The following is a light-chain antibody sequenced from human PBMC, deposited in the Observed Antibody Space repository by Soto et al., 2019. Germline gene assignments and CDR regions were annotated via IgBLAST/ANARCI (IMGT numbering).Light chain of an antibody. CDR1: RSLVYSDGNTS. CDR3: MQRREFPIT. V-gene: IGKV2-30*01. CDR2: EVS. J-gene: IGKJ5*01. Sequence: DVVMTQSPLPLPVTLGQPASISCRSSRSLVYSDGNTSLNWFQQRPGQSPRRLIFEVSNRDSGVPDRFCGSASGTDFTLKISRVEAEDVGVYYCMQRREFPITFGQGTRLENK.